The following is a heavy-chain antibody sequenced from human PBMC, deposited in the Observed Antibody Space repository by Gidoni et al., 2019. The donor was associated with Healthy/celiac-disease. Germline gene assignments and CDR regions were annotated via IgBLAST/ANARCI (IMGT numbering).Heavy chain of an antibody. J-gene: IGHJ4*02. CDR3: AKAGYCGSTSCYSSHYYFDY. CDR1: GFTFSRYA. V-gene: IGHV3-23*01. Sequence: EAQLLVSGGGLVQHGGSRRHSCAACGFTFSRYAMTVVRQGPGKGLEWVSAISGSGGSTDYADITKNTLYLQMNSLRAEDTSVYYCAKAGYCGSTSCYSSHYYFDYWGQGTLVTVSS. CDR2: ISGSGGST. D-gene: IGHD2-2*02.